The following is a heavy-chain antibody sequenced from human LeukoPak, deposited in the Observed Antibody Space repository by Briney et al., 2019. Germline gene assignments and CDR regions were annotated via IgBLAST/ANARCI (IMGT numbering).Heavy chain of an antibody. D-gene: IGHD6-13*01. CDR1: GGSFSGYY. J-gene: IGHJ5*02. V-gene: IGHV4-34*01. CDR2: INHSGST. Sequence: SETLSLTCAVYGGSFSGYYWSWIRQPPGKGLEWIGEINHSGSTNYNPSLKSRVTISVDTSKNQFSLKLSSVTAADTAVYYCARRPRRSQQLVRYWFDPWGQGTLVTVSS. CDR3: ARRPRRSQQLVRYWFDP.